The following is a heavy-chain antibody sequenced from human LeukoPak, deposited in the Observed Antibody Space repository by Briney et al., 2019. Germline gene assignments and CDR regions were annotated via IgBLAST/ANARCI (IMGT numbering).Heavy chain of an antibody. CDR3: AKGGYDSSGYWVDY. Sequence: PGRSLRLSCAASGFTFSSYAMHWVRQAPGKGLEWVAVISYDGSNKYYADSVKGRFTISRDNSKNTLYLQMNSLRAEDTAVYYCAKGGYDSSGYWVDYWGQGTLVTVSS. CDR1: GFTFSSYA. J-gene: IGHJ4*02. D-gene: IGHD3-22*01. CDR2: ISYDGSNK. V-gene: IGHV3-30*04.